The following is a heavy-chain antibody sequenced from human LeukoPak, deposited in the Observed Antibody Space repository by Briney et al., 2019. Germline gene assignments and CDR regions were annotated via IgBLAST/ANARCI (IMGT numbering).Heavy chain of an antibody. Sequence: GGSLRLSCAASGFTFSSYAMSWVRQAPGKGLEWVSAISGSGGSTYYADPVKGRFTISRDNSKNTLYLQMNSLRAEDTAVYYCAKDPHTAMVQNWFDPWGQGTLVTVSS. CDR1: GFTFSSYA. CDR3: AKDPHTAMVQNWFDP. J-gene: IGHJ5*02. D-gene: IGHD5-18*01. CDR2: ISGSGGST. V-gene: IGHV3-23*01.